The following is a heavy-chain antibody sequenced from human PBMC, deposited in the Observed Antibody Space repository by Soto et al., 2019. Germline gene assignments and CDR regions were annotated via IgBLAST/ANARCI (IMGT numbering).Heavy chain of an antibody. V-gene: IGHV1-69*13. J-gene: IGHJ6*02. D-gene: IGHD3-16*02. CDR1: GGTFSSYA. CDR2: IIPIFGTA. Sequence: SVKVSCKASGGTFSSYAISWVRQAPGQGLEWMGGIIPIFGTANYAQKFQGRVTITAGESTSTAYMELSSLRSEDTAVYYCARDPPGSYRPRDYYYGMDVWGQGTTVTVSS. CDR3: ARDPPGSYRPRDYYYGMDV.